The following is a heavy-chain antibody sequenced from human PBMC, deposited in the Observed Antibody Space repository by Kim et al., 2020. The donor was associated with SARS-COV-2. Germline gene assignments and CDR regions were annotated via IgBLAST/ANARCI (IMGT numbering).Heavy chain of an antibody. Sequence: GGSLRLSCAASGFTFSTYSLNWVRQAPGKGLEWVSFISTINTIFYADSVKGRFTISRDNAKNSLYLQMNSLRDEDTAVYYCARDLLEDSGYDLNYFDYWGQGTLVTVSS. CDR2: ISTINTI. V-gene: IGHV3-48*02. D-gene: IGHD5-12*01. CDR3: ARDLLEDSGYDLNYFDY. CDR1: GFTFSTYS. J-gene: IGHJ4*02.